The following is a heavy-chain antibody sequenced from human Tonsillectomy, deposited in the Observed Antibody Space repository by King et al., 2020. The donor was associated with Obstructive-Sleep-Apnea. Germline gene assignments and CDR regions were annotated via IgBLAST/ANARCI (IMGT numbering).Heavy chain of an antibody. CDR1: GFTFSSYW. V-gene: IGHV3-7*03. Sequence: QLVQSGGGLVQPGGSLRLSCAASGFTFSSYWMSWVRQAPGKGREWVANIKQDGIRKYFLASVKGRFTFSRDNAKNSLYLQMNSLRAEDTAVYYCATADFVVVVAVYFDYWGQGTLVTVSS. CDR3: ATADFVVVVAVYFDY. J-gene: IGHJ4*02. CDR2: IKQDGIRK. D-gene: IGHD2-15*01.